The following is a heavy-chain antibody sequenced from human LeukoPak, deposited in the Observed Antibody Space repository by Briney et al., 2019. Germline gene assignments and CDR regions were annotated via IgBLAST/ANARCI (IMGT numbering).Heavy chain of an antibody. Sequence: SGGSLRLSCVVSGFSFSDSYMTWLRQTPGKGLESLAYISPSSHDIYYADSVKGRFTISRDNSKNTLYLQMNSLRAEDTAVYYCAKDPLSSSWYNFDYWGQGTLVTVSS. J-gene: IGHJ4*02. CDR3: AKDPLSSSWYNFDY. D-gene: IGHD6-13*01. CDR1: GFSFSDSY. V-gene: IGHV3-11*05. CDR2: ISPSSHDI.